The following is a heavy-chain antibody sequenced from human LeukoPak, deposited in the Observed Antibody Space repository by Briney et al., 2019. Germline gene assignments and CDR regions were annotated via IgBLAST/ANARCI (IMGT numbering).Heavy chain of an antibody. CDR3: ARTHYFGSGSKSGLDV. D-gene: IGHD3-10*01. CDR1: GYPFTSYD. Sequence: GASVKVSCKASGYPFTSYDLNWVRQTTGQGLEYMGWMNPTSRNTGIAPKFQGRVTMTRDTSIGTAYMELSSLTSEDTAVYYCARTHYFGSGSKSGLDVWGQGNTVTVSS. V-gene: IGHV1-8*01. J-gene: IGHJ6*02. CDR2: MNPTSRNT.